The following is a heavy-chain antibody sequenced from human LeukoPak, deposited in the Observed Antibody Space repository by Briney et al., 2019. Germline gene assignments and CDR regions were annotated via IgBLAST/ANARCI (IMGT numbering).Heavy chain of an antibody. V-gene: IGHV1-46*01. CDR2: INPSGGST. D-gene: IGHD2-2*02. CDR3: ARVAAEVVGVPGAIGFGWLRRDYYYMDV. Sequence: GASVKVSCKASGYTFTSYYIHWVRQAPGEGLEWMGIINPSGGSTSHAQKFQGRVTMTRDMSTSTVYMELSSLRSEDTAVYYCARVAAEVVGVPGAIGFGWLRRDYYYMDVWGKGTTVTVSS. CDR1: GYTFTSYY. J-gene: IGHJ6*03.